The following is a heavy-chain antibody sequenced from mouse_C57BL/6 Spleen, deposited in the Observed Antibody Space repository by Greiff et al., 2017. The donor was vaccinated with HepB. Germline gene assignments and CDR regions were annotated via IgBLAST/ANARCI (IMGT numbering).Heavy chain of an antibody. D-gene: IGHD1-1*01. CDR1: GYTFTSYW. Sequence: VKLQQPGAELVKPGASVKLSCKASGYTFTSYWMHWVKQRPGQGLEWIGMIHPNSGSTNYNEKFKSKATLTVDKSSSTAYMQLSSLTSEDSAVYYCARFYYGSSSFAYWGQGTLVTVSA. CDR3: ARFYYGSSSFAY. J-gene: IGHJ3*01. CDR2: IHPNSGST. V-gene: IGHV1-64*01.